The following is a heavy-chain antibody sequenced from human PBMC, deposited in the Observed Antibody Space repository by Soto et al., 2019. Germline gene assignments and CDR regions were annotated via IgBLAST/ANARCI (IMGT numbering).Heavy chain of an antibody. CDR2: ISWNSGSI. D-gene: IGHD3-22*01. CDR3: AKAKGYDSSGYPDY. V-gene: IGHV3-9*01. CDR1: GFTFDYYA. Sequence: GESLRLSCAASGFTFDYYAMHWVRQAPGKGLEWVSGISWNSGSIGYADSVKGRFTISRDNAKNSLYLQMNSLGAEDTALYYCAKAKGYDSSGYPDYWGQGTLVTVSS. J-gene: IGHJ4*02.